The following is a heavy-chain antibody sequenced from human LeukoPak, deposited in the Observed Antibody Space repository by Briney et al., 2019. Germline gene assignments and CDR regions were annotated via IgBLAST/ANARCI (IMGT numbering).Heavy chain of an antibody. Sequence: PSETLSLTCAVYGGSFCGYYWSWIRQPPGKGLEWIGEINHSGSTNYNPSLNSRVTISVDTSKNQFSLKLSSVTAADTAVYYCARENYGDYVGIDYWGQGTLVTVSS. D-gene: IGHD4-17*01. CDR1: GGSFCGYY. J-gene: IGHJ4*02. V-gene: IGHV4-34*01. CDR3: ARENYGDYVGIDY. CDR2: INHSGST.